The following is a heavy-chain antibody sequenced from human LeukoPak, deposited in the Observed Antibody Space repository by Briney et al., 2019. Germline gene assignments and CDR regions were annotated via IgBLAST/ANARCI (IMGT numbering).Heavy chain of an antibody. Sequence: GGSLRLSCAASGFTVSSNYMSWVRQAPGKGLEWVSVIYSGGSTYYAGSVKGRFTISRDNSKNTLYLQMNSLRAEDTAVYYCARDYRPYYYDSSGYSDYWGQGTLVTVSS. CDR3: ARDYRPYYYDSSGYSDY. D-gene: IGHD3-22*01. V-gene: IGHV3-53*01. CDR2: IYSGGST. CDR1: GFTVSSNY. J-gene: IGHJ4*02.